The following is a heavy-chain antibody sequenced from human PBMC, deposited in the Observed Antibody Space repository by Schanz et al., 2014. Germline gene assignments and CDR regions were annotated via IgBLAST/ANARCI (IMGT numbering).Heavy chain of an antibody. J-gene: IGHJ6*02. D-gene: IGHD3-9*01. CDR3: ARDSGPYYDKSMDV. V-gene: IGHV3-66*01. CDR2: IYSGIGA. Sequence: VQLVESGGGVVQPGRSLRLSCAASGFTFSTYAMSWVRQAPGKGLEWVSVIYSGIGAYYADSVKDRFTVSRDNSKNTLYLQMNSLRAEDTALYYCARDSGPYYDKSMDVWGQGTTVAVSS. CDR1: GFTFSTYA.